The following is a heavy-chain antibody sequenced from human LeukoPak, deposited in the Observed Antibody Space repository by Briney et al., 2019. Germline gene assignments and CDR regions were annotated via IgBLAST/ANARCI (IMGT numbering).Heavy chain of an antibody. Sequence: SETLSLTCAVYGGSFSGYYWSWIRQPPGKGLEWIGEINHSGSTNYNPSLKSRVTISVDTSKNQFSLELSSVTAADTAVYYCARHYYYYGSGSYYAFDIWGQGTMVTVSS. J-gene: IGHJ3*02. D-gene: IGHD3-10*01. V-gene: IGHV4-34*01. CDR1: GGSFSGYY. CDR2: INHSGST. CDR3: ARHYYYYGSGSYYAFDI.